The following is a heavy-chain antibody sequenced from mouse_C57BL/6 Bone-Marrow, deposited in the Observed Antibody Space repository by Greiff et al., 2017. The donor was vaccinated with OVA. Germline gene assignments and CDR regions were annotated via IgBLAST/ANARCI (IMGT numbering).Heavy chain of an antibody. CDR1: GYTFTTYP. D-gene: IGHD1-1*01. J-gene: IGHJ4*01. CDR2: FHPYNDDT. Sequence: VQLVESGAELVKPGASVKMSCKASGYTFTTYPIEWMKQNHGKSLEWIGNFHPYNDDTKYNEKFKGKATLTVEKSSSTVYLELSRLTSDDSAVYYCARGGYYYGSSVQGYAMDYWGQGTSVTVSS. CDR3: ARGGYYYGSSVQGYAMDY. V-gene: IGHV1-47*01.